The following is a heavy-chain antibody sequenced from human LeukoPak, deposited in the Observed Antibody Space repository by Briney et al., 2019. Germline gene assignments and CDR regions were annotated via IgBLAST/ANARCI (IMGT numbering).Heavy chain of an antibody. CDR3: ARAYYDSSGYYRTEGIDY. CDR1: GYTFTSYG. V-gene: IGHV1-18*01. D-gene: IGHD3-22*01. CDR2: ISVYNGNT. Sequence: ASVKVSCKPSGYTFTSYGISWVRPAPGEGREWMGWISVYNGNTNYAQTLQGRVTMTTDTSTRTAYMELRSLRSHDTAVYYCARAYYDSSGYYRTEGIDYWGQGTLVTVSS. J-gene: IGHJ4*02.